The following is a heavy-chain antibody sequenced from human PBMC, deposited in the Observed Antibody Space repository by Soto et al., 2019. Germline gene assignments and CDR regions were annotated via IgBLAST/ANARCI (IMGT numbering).Heavy chain of an antibody. CDR3: MSDPDYNPWSDPPE. D-gene: IGHD3-3*01. CDR2: ISAYNGNT. CDR1: GSTSASFG. V-gene: IGHV1-18*01. J-gene: IGHJ4*02. Sequence: QVVPSAIDVKKPGASMKVSCSASGSTSASFGINWVRQAPGQGPEWMGWISAYNGNTNYAQKFKGRLTMTADTSTNTAYMELGGLRSDDTATYYCMSDPDYNPWSDPPEWGLGTLVIVSS.